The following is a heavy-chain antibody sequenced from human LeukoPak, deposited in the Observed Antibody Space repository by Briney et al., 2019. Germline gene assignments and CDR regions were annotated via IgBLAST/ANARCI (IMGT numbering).Heavy chain of an antibody. Sequence: SETLSLTCAGYGLSFSGYYWSWLRQPPGKGLEWIGEINHSGSTNYNPSLKSRVTISVDTSKNQFSLKLSSVTAADTAVYYCASSFRSTSRKFDYWGQGTLVTVSS. J-gene: IGHJ4*02. CDR2: INHSGST. V-gene: IGHV4-34*01. CDR1: GLSFSGYY. CDR3: ASSFRSTSRKFDY. D-gene: IGHD2-2*01.